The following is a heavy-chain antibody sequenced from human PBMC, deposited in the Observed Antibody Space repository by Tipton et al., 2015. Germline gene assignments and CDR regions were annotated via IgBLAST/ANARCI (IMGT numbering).Heavy chain of an antibody. J-gene: IGHJ4*02. V-gene: IGHV3-48*03. Sequence: SLRLSCAASGFTFGTYEMSWVRQAPGKGLEWISYISSSGSTQYYADSVKGRFTISRGNAKNSLYLQLNSLRAEDTAVYYCARGDSSGYWIDYWGQGTLVTVSS. CDR3: ARGDSSGYWIDY. CDR1: GFTFGTYE. D-gene: IGHD3-22*01. CDR2: ISSSGSTQ.